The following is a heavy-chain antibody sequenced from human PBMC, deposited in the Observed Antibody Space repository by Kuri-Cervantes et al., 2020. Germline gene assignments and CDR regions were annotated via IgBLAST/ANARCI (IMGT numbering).Heavy chain of an antibody. J-gene: IGHJ4*02. CDR2: IYHSGST. CDR3: ASYYSSGWYVDY. Sequence: SETLSLTCSVSGDSIRSYYWSWIRQPPGKGLEWIGSIYHSGSTYYNPSLKSRVTISVDTSKNQFSLKLSSVTAADTAVYYCASYYSSGWYVDYWGQGTLVTVSS. D-gene: IGHD6-19*01. V-gene: IGHV4-38-2*02. CDR1: GDSIRSYY.